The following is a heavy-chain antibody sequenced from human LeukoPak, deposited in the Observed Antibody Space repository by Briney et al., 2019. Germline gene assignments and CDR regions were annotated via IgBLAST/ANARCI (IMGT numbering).Heavy chain of an antibody. CDR2: ISSSSSYI. D-gene: IGHD2-2*01. CDR3: ARERENFVPAANGYYYYYMDV. CDR1: GFTFSSYS. J-gene: IGHJ6*03. V-gene: IGHV3-21*01. Sequence: PGGSLRLSCAASGFTFSSYSMNWGRQAPGKGLEWVSSISSSSSYIYYADSVKGRFTISRDNAKNSLYLQMNSLRAEDTAVYYCARERENFVPAANGYYYYYMDVWGKGTTVTVSS.